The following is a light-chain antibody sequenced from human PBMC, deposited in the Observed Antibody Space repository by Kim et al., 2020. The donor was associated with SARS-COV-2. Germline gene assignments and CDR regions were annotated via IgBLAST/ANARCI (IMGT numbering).Light chain of an antibody. J-gene: IGKJ1*01. CDR1: QSVSSDF. V-gene: IGKV3-20*01. Sequence: PGERATLSCRASQSVSSDFLAWYQHKPAQAPRLLFYAASRRAPGIPDRFSGSGSGTDFTLTISRLEPEDFAMYYCQQYGDSPTFGQGTKVDIK. CDR2: AAS. CDR3: QQYGDSPT.